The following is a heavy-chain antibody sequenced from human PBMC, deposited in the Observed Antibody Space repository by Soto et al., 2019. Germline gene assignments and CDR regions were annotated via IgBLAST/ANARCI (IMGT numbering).Heavy chain of an antibody. CDR3: ARGADTLYDSSGYYSITRFDY. CDR1: GYTFTGYY. CDR2: INPNTGGT. J-gene: IGHJ4*02. V-gene: IGHV1-2*04. Sequence: QVQLVQSGAEVKKPGASVKVSCKASGYTFTGYYMHWVRQAPGQGLEWMGWINPNTGGTHYAQKFQGWVAMTRDTSISTAYMELSRLRSDDTAVYYCARGADTLYDSSGYYSITRFDYWGQGTLVTVSS. D-gene: IGHD3-22*01.